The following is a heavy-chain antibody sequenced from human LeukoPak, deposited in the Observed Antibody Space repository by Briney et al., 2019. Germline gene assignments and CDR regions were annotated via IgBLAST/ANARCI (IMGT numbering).Heavy chain of an antibody. CDR1: GFTFSNAW. CDR3: AKATIEQWLVKVDSFDS. CDR2: IKSKTDGGTT. D-gene: IGHD6-19*01. Sequence: PGGSLRLSCAASGFTFSNAWMSWVRQAPGKGLEWVGRIKSKTDGGTTDYAAPVKGRFTISRDDSKNTLYLQMNSLRGEDTARYYCAKATIEQWLVKVDSFDSWGQGTLVSVSS. V-gene: IGHV3-15*01. J-gene: IGHJ4*02.